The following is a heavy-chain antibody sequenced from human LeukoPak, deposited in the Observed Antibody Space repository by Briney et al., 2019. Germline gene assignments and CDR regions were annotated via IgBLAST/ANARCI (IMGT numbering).Heavy chain of an antibody. CDR1: GFTFSSYG. D-gene: IGHD1-26*01. J-gene: IGHJ4*02. V-gene: IGHV3-23*01. Sequence: PGGSLRLSCAASGFTFSSYGMSWVRQAPGKGLEWVSAISGSGGSTYYADSVKGRFTISRDNSKNTLYLQVNSLRAEDTAVYYCAKDIVVGATTGYFDYWGQGTLVTVSS. CDR2: ISGSGGST. CDR3: AKDIVVGATTGYFDY.